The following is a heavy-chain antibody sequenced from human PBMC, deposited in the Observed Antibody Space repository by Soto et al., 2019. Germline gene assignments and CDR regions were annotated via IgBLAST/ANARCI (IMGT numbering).Heavy chain of an antibody. CDR2: IWYDGSNK. Sequence: PGGSLRLSCAASGFTFSSYGMHWVRQAPGKGLEWVAVIWYDGSNKYYADSAKGRFTISRDNSKSTLYLQMNSLRAEDTAVYYCARARRSSSWSEPDAFDIWGQGTMVTVSS. CDR1: GFTFSSYG. J-gene: IGHJ3*02. CDR3: ARARRSSSWSEPDAFDI. D-gene: IGHD6-13*01. V-gene: IGHV3-33*01.